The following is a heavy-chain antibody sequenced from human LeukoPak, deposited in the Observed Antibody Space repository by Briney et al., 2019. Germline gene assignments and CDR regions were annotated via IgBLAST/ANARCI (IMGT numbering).Heavy chain of an antibody. CDR3: ARGSYNRDAFDI. V-gene: IGHV1-46*01. Sequence: ASVKVSCKASGYPFTNYYIHWVRQAPEQGLEWMGIINPSGGSTNYAQKFQGRVTMTRDMSTSTVYMELSGLRSEDTAVYYCARGSYNRDAFDIWGQGTMVTVFS. CDR2: INPSGGST. CDR1: GYPFTNYY. J-gene: IGHJ3*02. D-gene: IGHD1-1*01.